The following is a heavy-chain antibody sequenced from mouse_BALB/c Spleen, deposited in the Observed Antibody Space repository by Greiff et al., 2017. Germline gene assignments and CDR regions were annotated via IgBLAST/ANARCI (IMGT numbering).Heavy chain of an antibody. J-gene: IGHJ4*01. V-gene: IGHV1-67*01. D-gene: IGHD2-14*01. CDR1: SYTFTDYA. CDR3: AREGYNYAMDY. Sequence: QVQLKQSGPELVRPGVSVKISCKGSSYTFTDYAMHWVKQSHAKSLEWIGVISTYYGNTNYNQKFKGKATMTVDKSSSTAYMELARLTSEDSAVYYCAREGYNYAMDYWGQGTSGTVSS. CDR2: ISTYYGNT.